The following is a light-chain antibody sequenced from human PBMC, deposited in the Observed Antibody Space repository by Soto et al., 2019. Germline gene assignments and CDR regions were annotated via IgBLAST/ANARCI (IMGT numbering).Light chain of an antibody. Sequence: EIVMTQSPATLSVSPGERATLSCRASQSVSSYLAWYQQKPGQAPRLLIYDASNRATGIPARFSGSGSGTDFTLTISSLEPEDFAVYYCQQRSNWPLLTFGQGTRLEIK. V-gene: IGKV3-11*01. J-gene: IGKJ5*01. CDR3: QQRSNWPLLT. CDR2: DAS. CDR1: QSVSSY.